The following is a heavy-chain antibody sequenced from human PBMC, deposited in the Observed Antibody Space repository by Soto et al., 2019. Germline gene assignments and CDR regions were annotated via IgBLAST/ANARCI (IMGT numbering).Heavy chain of an antibody. CDR3: VLQARVVLASTFDY. CDR1: GYTFTSYG. CDR2: ISAYNGKT. D-gene: IGHD2-21*01. V-gene: IGHV1-18*01. Sequence: ASVKVSCKASGYTFTSYGISWVRQAPGQGLEWMGWISAYNGKTNYTQKLQGRVTMTTDTSTSTAYMELSSLRSDDTAVYYCVLQARVVLASTFDYWGQGTLVTVSS. J-gene: IGHJ4*02.